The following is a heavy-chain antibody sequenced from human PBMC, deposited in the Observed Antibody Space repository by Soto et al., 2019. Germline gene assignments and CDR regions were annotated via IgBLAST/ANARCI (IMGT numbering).Heavy chain of an antibody. J-gene: IGHJ4*02. CDR3: ARLEASMIFGVVIAYYFDY. CDR2: IYHSGST. CDR1: GGSISSSNW. D-gene: IGHD3-3*01. V-gene: IGHV4-4*02. Sequence: SETLSLTCAVSGGSISSSNWWSWVRQPPGKGLEWIGEIYHSGSTNYNPSLKSRVTISVDKSKNQFSLKLSSVTAADTAVYYCARLEASMIFGVVIAYYFDYWGQGTLVTVSS.